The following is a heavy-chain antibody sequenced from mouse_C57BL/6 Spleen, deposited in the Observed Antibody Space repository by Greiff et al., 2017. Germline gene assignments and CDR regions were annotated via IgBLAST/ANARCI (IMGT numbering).Heavy chain of an antibody. V-gene: IGHV5-4*01. Sequence: DVHLVESGGGLVKPGGSLKLSCAASGFTFSSYAMSWVRQTPEKRLEWVATISDGGSYTYYPDNVKGRFTISRDNAKNNLYLQMSHLKSEDTAMYYCARDLENYYGSSRTWFAYWGQGTLVTVSA. CDR3: ARDLENYYGSSRTWFAY. CDR2: ISDGGSYT. J-gene: IGHJ3*01. CDR1: GFTFSSYA. D-gene: IGHD1-1*01.